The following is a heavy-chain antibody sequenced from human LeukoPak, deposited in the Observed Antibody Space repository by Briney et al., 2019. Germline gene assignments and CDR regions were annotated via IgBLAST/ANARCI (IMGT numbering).Heavy chain of an antibody. J-gene: IGHJ5*02. D-gene: IGHD3-3*01. Sequence: SETLSLTCTVSGGSISSSSYYWGWIRQPPGKGLEWIGSIYYSGSTYYNPSLKSRVTISVDTSKNQFSLKLSSVIAADTAVYYCAREVPGITIFGVVIHHWFDPWGQGTLVTVSS. V-gene: IGHV4-39*07. CDR2: IYYSGST. CDR1: GGSISSSSYY. CDR3: AREVPGITIFGVVIHHWFDP.